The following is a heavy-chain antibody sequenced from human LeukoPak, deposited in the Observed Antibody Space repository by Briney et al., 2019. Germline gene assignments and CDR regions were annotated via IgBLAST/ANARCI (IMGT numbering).Heavy chain of an antibody. CDR1: GYTFTGYY. V-gene: IGHV1-2*02. J-gene: IGHJ4*02. Sequence: PPASVKVSCKASGYTFTGYYMRWVRQAPGQGLEWMGWINPNSGGTNYAQKFQGRVTMTRDTSISTAYMELSRLRSDDTAVYYCARTLGFRGYTYGSPHWGQGTLVTVSS. D-gene: IGHD5-18*01. CDR3: ARTLGFRGYTYGSPH. CDR2: INPNSGGT.